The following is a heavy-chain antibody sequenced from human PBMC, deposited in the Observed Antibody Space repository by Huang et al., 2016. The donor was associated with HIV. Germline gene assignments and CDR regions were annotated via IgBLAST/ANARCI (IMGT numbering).Heavy chain of an antibody. V-gene: IGHV3-23*01. CDR3: AKDRTVVVEDYFDY. Sequence: EVQLLESGGGLVQPGGSLRLSCAASGFTFYKYVMSWVRQAPGKGLKWVSTISIRGGSTCYADSVKGRFTISRDNTENTLYLQMNSLTAEDTAVYYCAKDRTVVVEDYFDYWGQGTLVTVSS. J-gene: IGHJ4*02. CDR2: ISIRGGST. CDR1: GFTFYKYV. D-gene: IGHD2-15*01.